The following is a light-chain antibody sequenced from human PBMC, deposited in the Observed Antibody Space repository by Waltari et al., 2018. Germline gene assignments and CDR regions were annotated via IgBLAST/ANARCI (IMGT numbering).Light chain of an antibody. V-gene: IGLV2-14*01. CDR1: SSDVRGHNY. Sequence: QSALTQPASVSGSPGQTITISSTGTSSDVRGHNYVSWYQQHPGKAPKLMIYEVVKRPSGVSNRFSGSKSGNTASLTISGLQAEDDAIYYCSSYASSKFGGGTKLTVL. J-gene: IGLJ2*01. CDR2: EVV. CDR3: SSYASSK.